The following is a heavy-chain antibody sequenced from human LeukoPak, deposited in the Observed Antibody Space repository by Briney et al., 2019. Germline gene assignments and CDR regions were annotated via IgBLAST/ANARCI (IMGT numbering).Heavy chain of an antibody. J-gene: IGHJ4*02. Sequence: SVKVSCKASGGTFSSYAISWVRQAPGQGLEWMGRIIPILGIANYAQKFQGRVTITADKSTSTAYMELSSLRSEDTAVYYCARGPSGYDRGILDYWGQGTLVTVSS. CDR2: IIPILGIA. CDR1: GGTFSSYA. V-gene: IGHV1-69*04. CDR3: ARGPSGYDRGILDY. D-gene: IGHD3-10*02.